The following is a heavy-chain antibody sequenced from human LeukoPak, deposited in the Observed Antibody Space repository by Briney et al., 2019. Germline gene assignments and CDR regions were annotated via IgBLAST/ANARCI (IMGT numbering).Heavy chain of an antibody. CDR1: GYTFTGYY. V-gene: IGHV1-2*02. CDR2: INPNSGGT. Sequence: GASVKVSCKASGYTFTGYYMHWVRQAPGQGLEWMGWINPNSGGTNYAQKLQGRVTMTRDTSISTAYMELSRLRSDDTAVYYCARDLTGYYMAYGMDVWGQGTTVTVSS. J-gene: IGHJ6*02. CDR3: ARDLTGYYMAYGMDV. D-gene: IGHD3-9*01.